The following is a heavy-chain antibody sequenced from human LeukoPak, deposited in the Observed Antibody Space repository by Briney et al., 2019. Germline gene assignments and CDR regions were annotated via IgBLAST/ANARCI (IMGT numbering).Heavy chain of an antibody. Sequence: GGSLRLSCAASGFTFDNYAMHWVRQAPGKALEWLSNISWNSGYIGYADSVKGRFTISRDNAKKSLDLQMNSLRAEDTAFYYCAKVRGTYSSGYFFDYWGQGTLVTVSS. V-gene: IGHV3-9*01. CDR3: AKVRGTYSSGYFFDY. CDR1: GFTFDNYA. J-gene: IGHJ4*02. CDR2: ISWNSGYI. D-gene: IGHD6-19*01.